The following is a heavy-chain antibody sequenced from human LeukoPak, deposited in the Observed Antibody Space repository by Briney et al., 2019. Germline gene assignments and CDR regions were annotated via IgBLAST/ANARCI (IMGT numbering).Heavy chain of an antibody. J-gene: IGHJ6*02. CDR3: ARADCSSTSCYWEGYYYYGMDV. V-gene: IGHV1-18*01. D-gene: IGHD2-2*01. Sequence: ASVKVSCKASGYAFTSYGISWVRQAPGQGLEWMGWISAYNGNTNYAQKLQGRVTMTTDTSTSTAYMELRSLRSDDTAVYYCARADCSSTSCYWEGYYYYGMDVWGQGTTVTVSS. CDR2: ISAYNGNT. CDR1: GYAFTSYG.